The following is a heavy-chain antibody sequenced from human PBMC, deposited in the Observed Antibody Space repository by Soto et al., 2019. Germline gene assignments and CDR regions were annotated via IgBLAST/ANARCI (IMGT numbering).Heavy chain of an antibody. V-gene: IGHV3-15*07. Sequence: PGGSLRLSCAASGFTFSDAWINWVRQAPGKGLEWVGRIKSKTNGGTTDFAASVRGRFAISRDDSRSMVYLQMSSLKTEDTGTYYCTTDSYMTVIVVRSDHWGQGTPVTVSS. J-gene: IGHJ4*01. D-gene: IGHD1-26*01. CDR1: GFTFSDAW. CDR3: TTDSYMTVIVVRSDH. CDR2: IKSKTNGGTT.